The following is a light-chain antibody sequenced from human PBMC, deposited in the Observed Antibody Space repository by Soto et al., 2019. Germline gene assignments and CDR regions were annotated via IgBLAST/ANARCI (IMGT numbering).Light chain of an antibody. CDR2: GAS. CDR3: QQYNNWPPWT. V-gene: IGKV3-15*01. J-gene: IGKJ1*01. Sequence: EIVMTQSPATLSVSPGERVSLSCRASQSVSSNLAWYQQKPGQAPRLLIYGASTRATGIPARFSGSGSGTEFTLTISSLQFEDFAVYYCQQYNNWPPWTFGHGTKVEIK. CDR1: QSVSSN.